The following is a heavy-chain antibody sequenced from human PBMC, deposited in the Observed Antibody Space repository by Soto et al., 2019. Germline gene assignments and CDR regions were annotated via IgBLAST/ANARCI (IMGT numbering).Heavy chain of an antibody. CDR3: ARDRGGITIFGVVIDNWIDP. J-gene: IGHJ5*02. Sequence: EVQLVESGGGLVQPGGSLRLSCAASGFTFSSYWMHWVRQAPGKGQVWVSRINSDGSSTSYADSVKGRFTISRDNAKNTLYLQMNSLRAEDTAVHYCARDRGGITIFGVVIDNWIDPSGQGTLVTVSS. CDR1: GFTFSSYW. D-gene: IGHD3-3*01. V-gene: IGHV3-74*01. CDR2: INSDGSST.